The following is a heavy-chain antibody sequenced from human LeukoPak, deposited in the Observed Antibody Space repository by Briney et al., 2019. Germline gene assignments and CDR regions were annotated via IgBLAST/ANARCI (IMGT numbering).Heavy chain of an antibody. J-gene: IGHJ4*02. CDR3: ARAYYFDY. CDR1: GFTFSSYW. Sequence: PGGSLRLSCAASGFTFSSYWISWVRQAPGKGLEWVANIKQDGSEKYYVDSVKGRFTISRDNAKNSLYLQMNSLRAEDTAVYYCARAYYFDYWGQGTLVTVSS. V-gene: IGHV3-7*03. CDR2: IKQDGSEK.